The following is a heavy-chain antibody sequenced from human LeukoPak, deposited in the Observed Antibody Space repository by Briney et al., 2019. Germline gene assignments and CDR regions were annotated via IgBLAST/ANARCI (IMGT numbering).Heavy chain of an antibody. V-gene: IGHV4-38-2*02. D-gene: IGHD6-13*01. J-gene: IGHJ4*02. Sequence: SETLSLTCTVSGYSISSGYYWGWIRQPPGEGLEWIGSIYHSGSTYYNPSLKSRVTMSLDTSKNQFSLKLSSVTAADTAVHYCARERVAAAGHYFDYWGQGTLVTVSS. CDR1: GYSISSGYY. CDR2: IYHSGST. CDR3: ARERVAAAGHYFDY.